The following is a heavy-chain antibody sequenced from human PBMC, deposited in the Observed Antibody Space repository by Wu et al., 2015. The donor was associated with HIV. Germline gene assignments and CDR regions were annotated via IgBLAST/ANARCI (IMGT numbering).Heavy chain of an antibody. CDR2: VNPSPYSGST. V-gene: IGHV1-2*02. J-gene: IGHJ3*02. CDR1: GYTFADYY. Sequence: QVQLLQSGAEVKEPGASVKVSCKASGYTFADYYIHWVRQAPGQGLEWMGWVNPSPYSGSTIYAQKFEGRVTTTRDTSISTAYLELTTLRPDDTAVYYCARDLRRSTAFDMWGQGTMVTVSS. CDR3: ARDLRRSTAFDM.